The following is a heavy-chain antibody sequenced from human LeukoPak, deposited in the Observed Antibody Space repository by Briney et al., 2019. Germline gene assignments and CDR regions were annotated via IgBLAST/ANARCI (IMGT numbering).Heavy chain of an antibody. CDR2: ISGRDRGT. Sequence: PGGSLRLSCAASGFTFSIHGMSWVRHAPGKGLEWVSAISGRDRGTCYADSVKGRFTISRDNSNNTLYLQMNSLRAEDTAVYYCAKDLSSGYYDAFDIWGQGTMVTVSS. J-gene: IGHJ3*02. V-gene: IGHV3-23*01. D-gene: IGHD3-22*01. CDR3: AKDLSSGYYDAFDI. CDR1: GFTFSIHG.